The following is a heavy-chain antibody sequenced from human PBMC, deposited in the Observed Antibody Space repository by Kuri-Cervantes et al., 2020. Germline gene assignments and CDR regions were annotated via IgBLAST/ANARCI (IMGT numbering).Heavy chain of an antibody. D-gene: IGHD3-10*01. V-gene: IGHV1-2*04. CDR1: GYTLTELS. J-gene: IGHJ2*01. CDR2: INPSGGST. CDR3: ARGAGAMVRGVIPWYFDL. Sequence: ASVKVSCKVSGYTLTELSMHWVRQAPGQGLEWMGIINPSGGSTSYAQKFQGWVTMTRDTSISTAYMELSRLRSDDTAVYYCARGAGAMVRGVIPWYFDLWGRGTLVTVSS.